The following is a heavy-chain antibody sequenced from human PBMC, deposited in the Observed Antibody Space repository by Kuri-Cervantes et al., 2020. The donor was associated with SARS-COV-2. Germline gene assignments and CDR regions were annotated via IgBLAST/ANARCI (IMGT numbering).Heavy chain of an antibody. CDR3: AREPTRDIVVVPAAPLDY. CDR2: INPSGGST. CDR1: GYMFTEYY. J-gene: IGHJ4*02. D-gene: IGHD2-2*01. V-gene: IGHV1-46*03. Sequence: ASVKVSCKASGYMFTEYYIHWMRQAPGQGLEWMGIINPSGGSTSYAQKFQGRVTMTRDTSTSTVYMELSSLRSEDTAVYYCAREPTRDIVVVPAAPLDYWGQGTLVTVSS.